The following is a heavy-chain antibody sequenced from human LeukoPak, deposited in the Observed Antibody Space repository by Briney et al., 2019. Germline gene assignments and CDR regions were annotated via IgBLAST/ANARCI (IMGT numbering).Heavy chain of an antibody. J-gene: IGHJ4*02. CDR3: ARRGFYGDYVDY. CDR2: IYYSGTT. CDR1: GGSISSYY. V-gene: IGHV4-59*08. Sequence: KPSETLSLTCTVSGGSISSYYWSWLRQPPGKGLEWIGYIYYSGTTYYNPSLKSRVTISIDTSKNQFSLKLSSVTGADTAVYYCARRGFYGDYVDYWGQGTLVTVSS. D-gene: IGHD4-17*01.